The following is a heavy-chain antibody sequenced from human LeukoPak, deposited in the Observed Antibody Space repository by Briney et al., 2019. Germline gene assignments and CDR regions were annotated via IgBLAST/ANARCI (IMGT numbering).Heavy chain of an antibody. Sequence: GGSLRLSCAASGFTFSSYSMNWVRQAPGKGLEWVSYISSSSSTIYYADSVKGRFTISRDNAKNSLYLQMNSLRAEDTAVYYCARAWGSTSRAVGYWGQGTLVTVSS. V-gene: IGHV3-48*01. CDR3: ARAWGSTSRAVGY. J-gene: IGHJ4*02. CDR2: ISSSSSTI. D-gene: IGHD2-2*01. CDR1: GFTFSSYS.